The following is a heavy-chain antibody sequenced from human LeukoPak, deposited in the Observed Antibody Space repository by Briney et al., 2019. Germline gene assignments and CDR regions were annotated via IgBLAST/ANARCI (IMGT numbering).Heavy chain of an antibody. J-gene: IGHJ2*01. V-gene: IGHV4-59*08. CDR2: IYYSGST. CDR3: ARRVTSSYWYFDL. CDR1: GGSISSYY. Sequence: SETLSLTCTVSGGSISSYYWSWIRQPPGKGLEWIGYIYYSGSTNYNPSLKSRVTISVDTSKNQFSLKLSSVTAADTAVYYCARRVTSSYWYFDLWGRGTLVTVSS. D-gene: IGHD2-21*02.